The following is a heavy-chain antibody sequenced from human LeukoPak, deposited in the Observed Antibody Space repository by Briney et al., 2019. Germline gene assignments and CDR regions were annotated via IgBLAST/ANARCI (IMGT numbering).Heavy chain of an antibody. CDR1: GGSISSGSYY. CDR3: AREGALVRGVIPPTNWFDP. CDR2: IYTSGST. V-gene: IGHV4-61*02. D-gene: IGHD3-10*01. Sequence: PSETLSLTCTVSGGSISSGSYYWSWIRQPAGKGLEWIGRIYTSGSTNYNPSLKSRVTISVDTSKNQFSLKLSSVTAADTAVYYCAREGALVRGVIPPTNWFDPWGQGTLVTVSS. J-gene: IGHJ5*02.